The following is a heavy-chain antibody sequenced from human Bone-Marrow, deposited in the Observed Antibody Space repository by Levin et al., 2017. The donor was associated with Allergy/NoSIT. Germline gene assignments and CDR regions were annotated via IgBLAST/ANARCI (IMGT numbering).Heavy chain of an antibody. Sequence: GGSLRLSCAASGFTFTSYSMNWVRQAPGKGLEWVSYISSRSTPTYYADSVKGRFTIFRDNAKNSVYLQMNSLRDEDTAMYYCTRDLTLGGDSWGQGTLVTVSS. CDR3: TRDLTLGGDS. J-gene: IGHJ5*01. CDR2: ISSRSTPT. D-gene: IGHD1-26*01. V-gene: IGHV3-48*02. CDR1: GFTFTSYS.